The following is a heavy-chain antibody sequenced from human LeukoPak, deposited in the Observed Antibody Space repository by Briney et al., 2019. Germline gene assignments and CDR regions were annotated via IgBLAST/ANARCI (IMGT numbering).Heavy chain of an antibody. CDR2: INSDGSST. CDR3: ARRQYSSSWYGSTRMNYGMDV. D-gene: IGHD6-13*01. J-gene: IGHJ6*02. V-gene: IGHV3-74*01. Sequence: GGSLRLSCAASGFTFSSYWMHWVRQAPGKGLVWVSRINSDGSSTSYADSVKGRFTISRDNAKNTLYLQMNSMRAEDTAVYYCARRQYSSSWYGSTRMNYGMDVWGQGTTVTASS. CDR1: GFTFSSYW.